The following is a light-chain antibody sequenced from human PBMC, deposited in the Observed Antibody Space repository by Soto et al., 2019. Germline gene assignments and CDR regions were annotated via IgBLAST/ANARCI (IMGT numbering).Light chain of an antibody. CDR1: QSISSY. CDR3: HQRDNWSYT. J-gene: IGKJ2*01. CDR2: DAS. Sequence: EIVLTQSPATLSLSPGERATLSCRASQSISSYLAWYQQKPGQAPRLLIYDASNRATGIPARFSGSGSGTDFTLTISSLEPEDFAVYYCHQRDNWSYTFGQGTKLEIK. V-gene: IGKV3-11*01.